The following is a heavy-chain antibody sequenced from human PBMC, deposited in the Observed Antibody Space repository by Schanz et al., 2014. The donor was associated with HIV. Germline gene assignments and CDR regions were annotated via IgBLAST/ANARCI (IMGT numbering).Heavy chain of an antibody. J-gene: IGHJ6*02. D-gene: IGHD3-22*01. Sequence: VQLVESGGGVVQPGRSLRLSCAASGFTFSTYSMNWVRQAPGKGLEWVSSISSSGNYIYYADSLKGRFTISRDNSKNTLYLQMKSLRAEDTAIYYCAKDRNYYDSRYRGKGNYYYYYGMDVWGQGTAVTVSS. V-gene: IGHV3-21*01. CDR1: GFTFSTYS. CDR2: ISSSGNYI. CDR3: AKDRNYYDSRYRGKGNYYYYYGMDV.